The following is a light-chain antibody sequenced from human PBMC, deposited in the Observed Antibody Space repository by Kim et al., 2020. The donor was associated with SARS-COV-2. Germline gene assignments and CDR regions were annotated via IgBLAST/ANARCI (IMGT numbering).Light chain of an antibody. V-gene: IGKV3-15*01. Sequence: PAVLSVAEGERVTLYCRASQSVGYKLAWYQQRSGQAPRLLIDGASTRATGIPARFSGSGSGTDFTRSISNLQSEDFGVYYWQHDAFGGGTKVDIK. CDR2: GAS. CDR3: QHDA. CDR1: QSVGYK. J-gene: IGKJ4*01.